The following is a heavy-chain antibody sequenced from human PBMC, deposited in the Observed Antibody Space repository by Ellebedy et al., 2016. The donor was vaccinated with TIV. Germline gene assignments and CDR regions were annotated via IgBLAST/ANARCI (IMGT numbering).Heavy chain of an antibody. D-gene: IGHD4-23*01. CDR3: AVAVATLKALST. J-gene: IGHJ5*02. Sequence: GESLKISXAASGFTFSSYSMNWVRQAPGKGLEWVSYISSSSDTIYYADSVRGRFTISRDNTKNSVFLQMNSVRVEDTAVYFCAVAVATLKALSTWGQGTLVTVSS. V-gene: IGHV3-48*04. CDR1: GFTFSSYS. CDR2: ISSSSDTI.